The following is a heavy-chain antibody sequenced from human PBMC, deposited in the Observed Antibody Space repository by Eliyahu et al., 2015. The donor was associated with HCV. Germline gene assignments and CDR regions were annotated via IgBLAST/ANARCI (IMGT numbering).Heavy chain of an antibody. CDR2: MSFGRST. CDR3: ARLQYSSAYYYFDY. Sequence: QLQLQESGPGLVKPSETLSLTCSVGGVSISSYYWGWIRQPPGKGLEWIGSMSFGRSTYYNPSLKSRVTMSVDTAKNHFSLNLRSVTAADRATYYCARLQYSSAYYYFDYWGQGTLVTVSS. J-gene: IGHJ4*02. V-gene: IGHV4-39*02. D-gene: IGHD4-11*01. CDR1: GVSISSYY.